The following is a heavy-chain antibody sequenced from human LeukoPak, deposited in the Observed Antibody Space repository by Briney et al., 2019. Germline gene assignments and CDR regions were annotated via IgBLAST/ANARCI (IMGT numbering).Heavy chain of an antibody. CDR2: ISRSSSSK. CDR3: ASRPSGDYPYFDY. CDR1: GFTFSSYS. J-gene: IGHJ4*02. Sequence: GGSLRLSCAASGFTFSSYSMNWVRQAPGKGLEWVSTISRSSSSKYYADSVKGRFTISRDNSKNTLFLQMNSLRDEDTAVYHCASRPSGDYPYFDYWGQGTLVTVSS. V-gene: IGHV3-21*01. D-gene: IGHD4-17*01.